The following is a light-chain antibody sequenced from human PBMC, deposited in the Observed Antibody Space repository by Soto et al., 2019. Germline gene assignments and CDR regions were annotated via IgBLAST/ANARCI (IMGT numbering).Light chain of an antibody. V-gene: IGKV1-5*03. CDR2: KAS. CDR1: QSISSW. J-gene: IGKJ4*01. CDR3: QQYESYPMT. Sequence: DSQMTQYPSTLSASVGDRVTITCRASQSISSWLAWYQQKPGKAPKLLISKASTLQSGVPPRFSGSGSGTEFPLTISSLQPYDFATYYCQQYESYPMTFGGGTKVEIK.